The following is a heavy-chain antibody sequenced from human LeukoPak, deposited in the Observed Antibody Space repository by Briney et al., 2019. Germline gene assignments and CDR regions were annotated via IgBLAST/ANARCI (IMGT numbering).Heavy chain of an antibody. CDR1: GFTFKNYV. CDR2: ITASGGST. Sequence: GGSLRLSCVASGFTFKNYVMNWVRQAPGKGLEWVSTITASGGSTYYADSVKGRLTISRDNSKNTLYLQMNSLRAEDAALYYCAKRAAGPTYYFEYWGQGTLVTVSS. J-gene: IGHJ4*02. D-gene: IGHD6-13*01. V-gene: IGHV3-23*01. CDR3: AKRAAGPTYYFEY.